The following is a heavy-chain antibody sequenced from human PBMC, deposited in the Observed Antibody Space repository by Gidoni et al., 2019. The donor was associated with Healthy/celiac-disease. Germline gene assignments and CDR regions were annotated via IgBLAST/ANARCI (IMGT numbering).Heavy chain of an antibody. CDR3: ARHNGITIFGVVTRNWFDP. Sequence: QLQLQESGPGLVKPSETLSLTCTVSGGYISSSSNYWGWNRQPPGKGLEWIGSIYYSGSTYYNPSLKSRVTISVDTSTNQFSLKLSSVTAADTAVYYCARHNGITIFGVVTRNWFDPWGQGTLVTVSS. D-gene: IGHD3-3*01. J-gene: IGHJ5*02. V-gene: IGHV4-39*01. CDR2: IYYSGST. CDR1: GGYISSSSNY.